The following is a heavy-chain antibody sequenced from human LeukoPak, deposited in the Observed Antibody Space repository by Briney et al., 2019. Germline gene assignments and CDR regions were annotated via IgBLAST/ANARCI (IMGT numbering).Heavy chain of an antibody. Sequence: SETLSLTCTVSGGSISSYYWSWIRQPPGKGLEWIGYIYYSGSTNYNPSLKSRVTISVDTSKNQFSLKLSSVTAADTAVYYCARGYPSSWYAYYYGMDVWGQGTTVTVSS. D-gene: IGHD6-13*01. J-gene: IGHJ6*02. CDR1: GGSISSYY. CDR2: IYYSGST. CDR3: ARGYPSSWYAYYYGMDV. V-gene: IGHV4-59*12.